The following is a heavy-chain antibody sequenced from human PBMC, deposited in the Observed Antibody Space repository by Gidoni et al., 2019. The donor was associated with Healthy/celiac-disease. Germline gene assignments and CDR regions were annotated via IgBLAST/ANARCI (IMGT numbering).Heavy chain of an antibody. CDR1: GGSISSYY. Sequence: QVQLQESRPGLVKPSETLSLTCTVSGGSISSYYWSWIRQPPGKGLEWIGYIYYSGSTNYNPYLKSRVTISVDTAKNQFSLKLSSVTAADTAVYYCARESTVVTPGDWYFDLWGRGTLVTVSS. J-gene: IGHJ2*01. CDR3: ARESTVVTPGDWYFDL. CDR2: IYYSGST. V-gene: IGHV4-59*13. D-gene: IGHD2-21*02.